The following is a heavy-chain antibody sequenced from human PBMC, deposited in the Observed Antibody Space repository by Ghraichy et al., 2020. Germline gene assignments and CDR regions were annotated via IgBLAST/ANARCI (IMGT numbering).Heavy chain of an antibody. CDR1: GFSFTAYY. D-gene: IGHD3-16*01. J-gene: IGHJ2*01. CDR3: ARDMMGSQGKYFDL. V-gene: IGHV1-2*02. CDR2: INPNTGDS. Sequence: ASLKVSCKTSGFSFTAYYMHWIRQAPGQEFEWMGCINPNTGDSHYAQKFEGRVTMTRDVSINTGYMDLTRPTFGDTATYFCARDMMGSQGKYFDLWGRGTLVTVSS.